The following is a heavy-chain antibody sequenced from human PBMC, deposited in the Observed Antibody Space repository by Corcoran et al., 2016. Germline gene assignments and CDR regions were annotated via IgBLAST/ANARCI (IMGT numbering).Heavy chain of an antibody. CDR2: INPSGGST. V-gene: IGHV1-46*01. CDR1: GYTFTSYY. Sequence: QVQLVQSGDEVKKPGASVKVSCKASGYTFTSYYMHWVRQAPGQGLEWMGIINPSGGSTSYAQKFQGRVTITRATSTSTVYMELSSLRSGDTAVYYCARVSGIVVTYFYYCGQGTLVTVSS. J-gene: IGHJ4*02. CDR3: ARVSGIVVTYFYY. D-gene: IGHD2-15*01.